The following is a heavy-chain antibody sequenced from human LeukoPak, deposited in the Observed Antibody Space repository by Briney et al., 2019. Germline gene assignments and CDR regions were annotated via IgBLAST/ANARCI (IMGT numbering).Heavy chain of an antibody. J-gene: IGHJ6*03. CDR3: ARQQGYYDTIGRYYHYYMDV. Sequence: PSETLSLTCTVSGGSISSYYWNWIRQPPGKGLEWIGYIYASGSTNFNPSLNSRITISLDTSKNQFSLRLSSVTAADTAVYYCARQQGYYDTIGRYYHYYMDVWRKGTTVTVS. CDR1: GGSISSYY. CDR2: IYASGST. D-gene: IGHD3-22*01. V-gene: IGHV4-4*09.